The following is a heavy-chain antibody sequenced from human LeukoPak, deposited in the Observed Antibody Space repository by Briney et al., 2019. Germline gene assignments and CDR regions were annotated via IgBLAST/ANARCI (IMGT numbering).Heavy chain of an antibody. V-gene: IGHV4-59*01. CDR3: ARGGDTSSWYTWFDP. J-gene: IGHJ5*02. CDR2: IYHSGST. CDR1: GDSISNYY. Sequence: SETLSLTCTVSGDSISNYYWSWIRQPREKGLEWIGYIYHSGSTKYNPSLKSRVTISIDTSKHQFSLKLSSVTAADTAMYYCARGGDTSSWYTWFDPWGQGTLVTVSS. D-gene: IGHD6-13*01.